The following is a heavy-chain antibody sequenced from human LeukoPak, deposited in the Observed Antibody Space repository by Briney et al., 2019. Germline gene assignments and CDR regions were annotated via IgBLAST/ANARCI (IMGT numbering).Heavy chain of an antibody. CDR1: GFTFSSYA. J-gene: IGHJ4*02. V-gene: IGHV3-30-3*01. CDR2: ISYDGSNK. D-gene: IGHD5-18*01. Sequence: GGSLRLYCAASGFTFSSYAMHWVRQAPGKGLEWVAIISYDGSNKYYADSVKGRFTISRVNFTNTLHLQMNSLRAEDTAVYYCARAYTAMDYWGQGTLATVSS. CDR3: ARAYTAMDY.